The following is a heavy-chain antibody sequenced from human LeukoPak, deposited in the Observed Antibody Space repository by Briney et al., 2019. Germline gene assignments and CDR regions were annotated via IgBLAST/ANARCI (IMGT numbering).Heavy chain of an antibody. CDR1: GFTFSSYS. Sequence: GGSLRLSCAASGFTFSSYSMNWVRQAPGKGLEWVSYISSSGSTIYYADSVKGRFTISRDNAKNSLYLQMNSLRAEDTAVYYCARDPVHYDILTGYPDYWGQGTLVTVSS. V-gene: IGHV3-48*04. D-gene: IGHD3-9*01. CDR3: ARDPVHYDILTGYPDY. CDR2: ISSSGSTI. J-gene: IGHJ4*02.